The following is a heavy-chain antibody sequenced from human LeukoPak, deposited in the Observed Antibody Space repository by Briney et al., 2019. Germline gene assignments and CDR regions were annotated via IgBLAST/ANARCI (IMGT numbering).Heavy chain of an antibody. CDR3: ARDYYGSGSYSTDF. CDR1: GYTFTGYQ. D-gene: IGHD3-10*01. Sequence: ASVTVSCKASGYTFTGYQIHWVRQAPGQGLEWMGWIDPNTGGTNYAQQFQGRVTMTRDTSIDTAYMELSRLRSDDTAVYYCARDYYGSGSYSTDFWAQGTLVTASS. CDR2: IDPNTGGT. J-gene: IGHJ4*02. V-gene: IGHV1-2*02.